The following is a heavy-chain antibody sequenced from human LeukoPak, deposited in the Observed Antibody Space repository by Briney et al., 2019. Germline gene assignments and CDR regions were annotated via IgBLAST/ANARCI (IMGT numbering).Heavy chain of an antibody. Sequence: GGSLRLSCAASGFTFDDYAMHWVRQAPGKGLEWDPVIYGGGSTYYADSVKGRFTISRDNSKNTLYLQMNSLRAEDTAVYYCARGVDYYDSSGYRHYYFDSWGQGTLVTVSS. CDR3: ARGVDYYDSSGYRHYYFDS. J-gene: IGHJ4*02. CDR1: GFTFDDYA. CDR2: IYGGGST. V-gene: IGHV3-66*01. D-gene: IGHD3-22*01.